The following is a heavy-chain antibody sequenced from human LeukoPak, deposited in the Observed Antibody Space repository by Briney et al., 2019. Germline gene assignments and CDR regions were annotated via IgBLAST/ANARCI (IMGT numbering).Heavy chain of an antibody. CDR3: ARRAMVRGVMNAFDI. CDR1: GFTFSDYY. CDR2: ISSSSSYT. Sequence: GGSLRLSCAASGFTFSDYYMSWIRQAPGKRLEWVSYISSSSSYTNYADSVKGRFTISRDNAKNSLYLQMNSLRAEDTAVYYCARRAMVRGVMNAFDIWGQGTMVTVSS. V-gene: IGHV3-11*06. D-gene: IGHD3-10*01. J-gene: IGHJ3*02.